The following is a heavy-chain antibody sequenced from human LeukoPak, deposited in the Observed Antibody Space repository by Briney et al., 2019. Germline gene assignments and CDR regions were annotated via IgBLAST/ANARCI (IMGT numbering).Heavy chain of an antibody. D-gene: IGHD6-13*01. Sequence: KDGESLKISCKASGYRFTSYWIGWVRQMPGKGLEWMGIIYPGDSDTRYSPSFQGQVTISADKSISTAYLQWSSLKASDTAMYYCARPTIAAAGAFAFDIWGQGTMVTVSS. V-gene: IGHV5-51*01. CDR3: ARPTIAAAGAFAFDI. J-gene: IGHJ3*02. CDR2: IYPGDSDT. CDR1: GYRFTSYW.